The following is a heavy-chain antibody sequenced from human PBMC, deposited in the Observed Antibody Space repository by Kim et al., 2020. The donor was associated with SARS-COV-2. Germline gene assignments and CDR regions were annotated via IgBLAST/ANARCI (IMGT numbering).Heavy chain of an antibody. D-gene: IGHD6-13*01. J-gene: IGHJ4*02. V-gene: IGHV3-23*01. Sequence: ANPGRARFTINRDNDKNTPSLQMNSLRAEDTALYYCAKTGQLDYWGQGTLVTVSS. CDR3: AKTGQLDY.